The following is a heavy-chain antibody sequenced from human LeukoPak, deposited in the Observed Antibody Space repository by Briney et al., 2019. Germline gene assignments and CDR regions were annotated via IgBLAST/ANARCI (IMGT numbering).Heavy chain of an antibody. V-gene: IGHV4-39*07. J-gene: IGHJ4*02. CDR1: GGSISSSSYY. CDR3: ARSRYGDYGD. Sequence: KASEALSLTCTVSGGSISSSSYYWGWIRQPPGKGLEWIGSIYYSGSTYYNPSLKSRVTISVDTSKNQFSLKLSSVTAADTAVYYCARSRYGDYGDWGQGTLVTVSS. CDR2: IYYSGST. D-gene: IGHD4-17*01.